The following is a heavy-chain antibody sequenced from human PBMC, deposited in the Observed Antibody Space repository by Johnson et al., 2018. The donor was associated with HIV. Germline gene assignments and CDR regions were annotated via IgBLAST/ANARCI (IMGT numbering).Heavy chain of an antibody. Sequence: QVQLVESGGGVVQPGRSLRLSCAASGFTFSSYAMHWVRQAPGKGLEWVAVISYDGSNKYYADSVKGRFTITRYNSKNTLYLQMNSLRAEDTAVYYWARREPILGIVRNAFDIWGQGTMVTVSS. V-gene: IGHV3-30*04. CDR1: GFTFSSYA. CDR3: ARREPILGIVRNAFDI. J-gene: IGHJ3*02. D-gene: IGHD7-27*01. CDR2: ISYDGSNK.